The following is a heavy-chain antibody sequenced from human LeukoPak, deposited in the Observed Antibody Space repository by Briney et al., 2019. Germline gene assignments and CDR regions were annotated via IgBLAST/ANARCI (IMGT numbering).Heavy chain of an antibody. J-gene: IGHJ4*02. CDR1: GGSISSGSYY. Sequence: SSETLSLTCTVSGGSISSGSYYWSWIRQPAGKGLEWIGRIYTSGSTNYNPSLKSRVTISVDTSKNQFSLKLSSVTAADTAVYYCARDGLSATEFNFDYWGQGTLVTVSS. D-gene: IGHD2-15*01. CDR3: ARDGLSATEFNFDY. V-gene: IGHV4-61*02. CDR2: IYTSGST.